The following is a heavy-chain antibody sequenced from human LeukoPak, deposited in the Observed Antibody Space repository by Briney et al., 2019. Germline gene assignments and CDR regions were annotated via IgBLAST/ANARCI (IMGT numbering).Heavy chain of an antibody. D-gene: IGHD3-9*01. J-gene: IGHJ4*02. CDR3: ARVRYFDWSPGFDY. CDR2: IYYSGST. Sequence: SETLSLTCTVSGGSISSYYWSWIRQPPGKGLEWIGYIYYSGSTNYNPSLKSRVTISVDTSKNQFSLKLSSVTAADTAVYYCARVRYFDWSPGFDYWGQGTLVTVPS. V-gene: IGHV4-59*01. CDR1: GGSISSYY.